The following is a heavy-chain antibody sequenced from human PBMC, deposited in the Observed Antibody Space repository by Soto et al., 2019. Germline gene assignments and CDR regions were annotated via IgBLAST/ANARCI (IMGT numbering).Heavy chain of an antibody. Sequence: QVQLVESGGGVVQPGTSLSLFCAASGFTFSTHSMHWVRQAPGKGLEWVAVISYDGSKKYYADFVKGRFTITRDNSRNTLYLQMHSLPTEDTALYYCASPNTSAWSLPFDNWGQGILVTVSS. V-gene: IGHV3-30*04. CDR3: ASPNTSAWSLPFDN. J-gene: IGHJ4*02. CDR1: GFTFSTHS. D-gene: IGHD6-19*01. CDR2: ISYDGSKK.